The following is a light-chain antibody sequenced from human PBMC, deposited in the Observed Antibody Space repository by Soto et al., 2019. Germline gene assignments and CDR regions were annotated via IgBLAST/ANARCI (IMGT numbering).Light chain of an antibody. CDR1: ISDVGSYNL. CDR3: CSYAGSSTLAV. CDR2: EVS. Sequence: QSALTQPASVSGSPGQSITISCTGTISDVGSYNLVSWYQQHPTKAPKLMSYEVSERPSGVSNRFSGSKSDNTASLTISGLQAEDEADYYCCSYAGSSTLAVFGGGTQLTVL. J-gene: IGLJ7*01. V-gene: IGLV2-23*02.